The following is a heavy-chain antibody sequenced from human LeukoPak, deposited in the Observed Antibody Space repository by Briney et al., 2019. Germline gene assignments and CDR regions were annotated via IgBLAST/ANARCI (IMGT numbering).Heavy chain of an antibody. CDR3: ARDLVTVTKGFDI. D-gene: IGHD4-17*01. Sequence: PSETLSLTCTVSGGSLSSYYWSWIRQPPGKGLEGFGYIYYSGSTNYNPSLKSRVTISVDTSKNQFSLKLSSVTAADTAVYYCARDLVTVTKGFDIWGQGTMVSVSS. CDR1: GGSLSSYY. CDR2: IYYSGST. J-gene: IGHJ3*02. V-gene: IGHV4-59*01.